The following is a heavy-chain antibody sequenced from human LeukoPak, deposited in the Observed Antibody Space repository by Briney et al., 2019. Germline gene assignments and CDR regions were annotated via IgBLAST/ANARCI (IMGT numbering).Heavy chain of an antibody. Sequence: GGSLRLSCAASGFTFTTYAMSWVRQAPGKGLEWVSCITNSGGGTYYADAVKGRFTISRDNSKNILYLQMNSRRAEDTALYYGAESGQFDYWGQGTLVTVSS. D-gene: IGHD6-25*01. V-gene: IGHV3-23*01. CDR1: GFTFTTYA. CDR2: ITNSGGGT. CDR3: AESGQFDY. J-gene: IGHJ4*02.